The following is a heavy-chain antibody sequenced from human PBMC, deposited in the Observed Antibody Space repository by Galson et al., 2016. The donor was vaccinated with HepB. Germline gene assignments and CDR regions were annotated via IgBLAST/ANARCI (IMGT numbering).Heavy chain of an antibody. J-gene: IGHJ5*01. D-gene: IGHD4-11*01. CDR2: IWYDGSSK. Sequence: SLRLSGAASGFTFSNYAMHWVRQAPGKGLEWVAVIWYDGSSKCYIDSVKGRFPISRDNSKNTLNLQMSSLRAEDTAVYYCAKVATPNRNYENWFDSWGQGTLVTVSS. CDR3: AKVATPNRNYENWFDS. CDR1: GFTFSNYA. V-gene: IGHV3-33*06.